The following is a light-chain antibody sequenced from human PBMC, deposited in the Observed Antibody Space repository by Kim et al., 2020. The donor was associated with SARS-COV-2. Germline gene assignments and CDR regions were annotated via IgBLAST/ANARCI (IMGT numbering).Light chain of an antibody. CDR2: QDK. Sequence: VSLSPGQAASISCSGNNLGEKFVSWYQQKPGQSPELVIYQDKKRPSGIPERFSGSTSGNTATLTISGTQAVDEGDYYCQAWDSSVVFGGGTQLTVL. CDR1: NLGEKF. J-gene: IGLJ2*01. V-gene: IGLV3-1*01. CDR3: QAWDSSVV.